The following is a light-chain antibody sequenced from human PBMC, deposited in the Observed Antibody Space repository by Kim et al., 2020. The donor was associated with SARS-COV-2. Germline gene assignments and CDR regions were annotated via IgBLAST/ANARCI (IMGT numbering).Light chain of an antibody. V-gene: IGKV3-20*01. CDR3: HQYGNSPWT. Sequence: SPGDRATLSCRASQTVNSRYLAWYQQTPGQATRLLLYGASTRAAGIPDRFSGSESGTDFTLTISRLEPEDFAVYYCHQYGNSPWTSGQGTKVDIK. CDR2: GAS. CDR1: QTVNSRY. J-gene: IGKJ1*01.